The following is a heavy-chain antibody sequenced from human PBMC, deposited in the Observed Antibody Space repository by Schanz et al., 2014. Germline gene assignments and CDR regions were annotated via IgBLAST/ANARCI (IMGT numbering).Heavy chain of an antibody. Sequence: DVRKPGASVKVSCKASGYTFTSYYIHWVRLATGQGLEWMGWISAYNGTRDYAEKVQGRVTMTTDISTSSAYMERRSLRYDDTAVYYCARARVVSAVRTGWGQGSTNIVSP. V-gene: IGHV1-18*01. CDR3: ARARVVSAVRTG. J-gene: IGHJ6*01. CDR2: ISAYNGTR. CDR1: GYTFTSYY. D-gene: IGHD2-15*01.